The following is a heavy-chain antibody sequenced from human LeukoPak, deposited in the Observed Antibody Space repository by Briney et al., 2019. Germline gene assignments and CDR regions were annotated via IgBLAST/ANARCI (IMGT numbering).Heavy chain of an antibody. CDR3: ARTTYGYSYGYWFDP. J-gene: IGHJ5*02. CDR1: GYTFTSYS. Sequence: ASVKVSCKSSGYTFTSYSISWVRHAPGQGLEWMGWITAYNGNTNYAQKLQGRVTMTTDTSTSTAYMELRSLRSDDTAVYYCARTTYGYSYGYWFDPWGQGTLVTVSS. D-gene: IGHD5-18*01. V-gene: IGHV1-18*01. CDR2: ITAYNGNT.